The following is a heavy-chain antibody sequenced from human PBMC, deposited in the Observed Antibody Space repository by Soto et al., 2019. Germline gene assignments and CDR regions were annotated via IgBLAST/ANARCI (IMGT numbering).Heavy chain of an antibody. D-gene: IGHD2-15*01. CDR3: ARGLDDYCSGGSCYSSKFDY. CDR1: GGSFSGYY. J-gene: IGHJ4*02. CDR2: INHSGST. Sequence: PSETLSLTCAVYGGSFSGYYWSWIRQPPGKGLEWIGEINHSGSTNYNPSLKSRVTISVDTSKNQFSLKLSSVTAADTAVYYCARGLDDYCSGGSCYSSKFDYWGQGTLVTVSS. V-gene: IGHV4-34*01.